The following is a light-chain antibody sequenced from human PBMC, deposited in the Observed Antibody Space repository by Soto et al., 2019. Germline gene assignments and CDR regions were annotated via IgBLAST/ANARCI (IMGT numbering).Light chain of an antibody. Sequence: DIQMTQSPSSLSASVGDRVTITCRASQSISSYVNWYQQKPGKAPNLQIYTASNLESGVPSRFSGSGSGTDFTLTISSLQPEDFATYFCQQSYSRPRAFGQGTKVAIK. CDR3: QQSYSRPRA. V-gene: IGKV1-39*01. J-gene: IGKJ1*01. CDR1: QSISSY. CDR2: TAS.